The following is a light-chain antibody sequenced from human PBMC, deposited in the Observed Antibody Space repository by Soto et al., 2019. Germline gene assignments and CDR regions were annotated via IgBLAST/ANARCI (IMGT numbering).Light chain of an antibody. J-gene: IGLJ2*01. V-gene: IGLV2-18*01. CDR2: EVS. CDR3: SLYTSSTVV. CDR1: SSDVGSYNR. Sequence: QSALTQPPSVSGSPGQSVTISCTGTSSDVGSYNRVSWYQQPPGTAPKLMIYEVSNRPSGVPDRFSGSKSGNTASLTISGLQAEDEAEYYCSLYTSSTVVFGGGTKLTVL.